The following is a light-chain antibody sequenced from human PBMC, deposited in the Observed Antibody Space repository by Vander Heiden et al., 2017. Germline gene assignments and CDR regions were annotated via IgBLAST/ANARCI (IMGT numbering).Light chain of an antibody. CDR3: QQSDSTLSRT. J-gene: IGKJ1*01. CDR2: AAS. CDR1: QSISSY. Sequence: DIQMTQSPSSLSASVGDRVTITCRASQSISSYLNWYQQKPGKAPKLLIYAASSLQSGVPSRFSGSGSGTDFTLTISSLQPEDFATYYCQQSDSTLSRTFGQGTKVEIK. V-gene: IGKV1-39*01.